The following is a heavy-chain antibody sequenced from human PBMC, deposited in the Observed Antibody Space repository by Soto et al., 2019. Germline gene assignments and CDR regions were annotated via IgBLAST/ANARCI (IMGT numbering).Heavy chain of an antibody. Sequence: ASVKVSCKVSGYTLTELSMHWVRQAPGKGLEWMGGFDPEDGETIYAQKFQGRVTMTEDTSTDTAYMELSSLRSEDTAVYYCATPSPLYSSSWYSSNYGMDVWGQGTTVTVSS. J-gene: IGHJ6*02. V-gene: IGHV1-24*01. D-gene: IGHD6-13*01. CDR1: GYTLTELS. CDR3: ATPSPLYSSSWYSSNYGMDV. CDR2: FDPEDGET.